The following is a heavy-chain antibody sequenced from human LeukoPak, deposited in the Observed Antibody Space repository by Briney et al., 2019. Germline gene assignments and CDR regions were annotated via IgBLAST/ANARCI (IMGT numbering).Heavy chain of an antibody. Sequence: ASVKVSCKASGYTFTSYDTNWVRQATGQGLEWMGWMNPNSGNTGYAQKFQGRVTMTRNTSISTAYMELSSLRSEDTAVYYCARGMGATIQYYFDYWGQGTLVTVSS. V-gene: IGHV1-8*01. CDR3: ARGMGATIQYYFDY. J-gene: IGHJ4*02. CDR2: MNPNSGNT. CDR1: GYTFTSYD. D-gene: IGHD5-12*01.